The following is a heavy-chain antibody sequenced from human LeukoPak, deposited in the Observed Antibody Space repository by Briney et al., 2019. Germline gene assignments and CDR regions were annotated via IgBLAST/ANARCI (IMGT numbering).Heavy chain of an antibody. CDR1: GFNFSDSR. V-gene: IGHV3-7*04. CDR2: INRDGTEK. D-gene: IGHD2-21*01. CDR3: VRGDWYFES. Sequence: GGSLRRSCATSGFNFSDSRMTWVRQAPGKGLQWVANINRDGTEKHFLDSVEGRFTISRDNAKKSLYLQMSSLRPQDTAVYFCVRGDWYFESWGQGTLVTVSS. J-gene: IGHJ4*02.